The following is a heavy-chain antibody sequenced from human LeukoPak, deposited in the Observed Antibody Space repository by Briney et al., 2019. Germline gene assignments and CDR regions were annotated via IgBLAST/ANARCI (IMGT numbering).Heavy chain of an antibody. J-gene: IGHJ4*02. CDR2: IYNSGTT. CDR3: ARRGLSQTFDY. V-gene: IGHV4-39*01. CDR1: GGSISSSSYY. Sequence: SETLSLTCTVSGGSISSSSYYWGWIRQPPGKGLEWIGSIYNSGTTYYNPSLKSRATIPGDTSKNQFSLKLSSVTAADTAVYYCARRGLSQTFDYWGQGTLVTVSS. D-gene: IGHD3-16*02.